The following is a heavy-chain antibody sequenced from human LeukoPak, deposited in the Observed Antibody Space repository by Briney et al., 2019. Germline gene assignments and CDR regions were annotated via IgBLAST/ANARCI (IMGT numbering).Heavy chain of an antibody. Sequence: SETLSLTCIVSGGSISSNHWSWVRQSPGKGLEWIGYINYSGSTKSNPSLKSRVTILVDTSKNQFSLKLTSVTAADTAVYYCARQHNYYGSGSYYNADWFDPWGQGTLVTVSS. J-gene: IGHJ5*02. CDR3: ARQHNYYGSGSYYNADWFDP. V-gene: IGHV4-59*08. D-gene: IGHD3-10*01. CDR2: INYSGST. CDR1: GGSISSNH.